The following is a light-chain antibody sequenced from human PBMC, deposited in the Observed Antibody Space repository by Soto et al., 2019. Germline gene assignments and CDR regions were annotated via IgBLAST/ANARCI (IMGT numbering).Light chain of an antibody. CDR3: ETWDSITWV. J-gene: IGLJ3*02. CDR2: VESSGSY. V-gene: IGLV4-60*03. CDR1: SGHRSDI. Sequence: QSVLTQSSSASASLGSSVKLTCTLSSGHRSDIIAWPQQQPGNAPRYLMKVESSGSYNKGSGVPDRFSGSSSGADRYLTISNAQSEDEADYYCETWDSITWVFGGGTKLTVL.